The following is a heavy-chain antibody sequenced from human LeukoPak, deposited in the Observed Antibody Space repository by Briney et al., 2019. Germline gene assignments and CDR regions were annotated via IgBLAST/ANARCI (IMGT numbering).Heavy chain of an antibody. J-gene: IGHJ6*03. Sequence: GGSLRLSCAASGFTFSDYHMSWIRQAPGKGLEWVSYISSSGSTIYYADSVKGRFTISRDNAKNSLYLQMNSLRAEDTAVYYCAKSGQQLPRGYYYMDVWGKGTTVTVSS. CDR1: GFTFSDYH. CDR3: AKSGQQLPRGYYYMDV. V-gene: IGHV3-11*01. CDR2: ISSSGSTI. D-gene: IGHD6-13*01.